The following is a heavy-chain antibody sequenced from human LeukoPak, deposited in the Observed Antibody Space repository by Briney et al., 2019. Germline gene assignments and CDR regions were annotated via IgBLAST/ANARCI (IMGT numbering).Heavy chain of an antibody. CDR1: GGSISSSSYY. CDR3: ATWGDIVVVPPPYGMDV. D-gene: IGHD2-2*01. V-gene: IGHV4-39*07. J-gene: IGHJ6*02. CDR2: IYYSGST. Sequence: SETLSLTCTVSGGSISSSSYYWGWIRQPPGKGLEWIGSIYYSGSTYYNPSLKSRVTISVDKSKNQFSLKLSSVTAADTAVYYCATWGDIVVVPPPYGMDVWGQGTTVTVSS.